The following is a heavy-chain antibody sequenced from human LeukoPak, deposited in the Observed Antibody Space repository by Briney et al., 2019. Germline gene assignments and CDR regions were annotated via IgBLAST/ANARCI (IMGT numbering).Heavy chain of an antibody. CDR2: ISSDGSST. CDR3: ARDMVY. J-gene: IGHJ4*02. D-gene: IGHD3-10*01. Sequence: GGSLRHSCAVSGFTFGSYRMHWVRHAPGKGLVWVSRISSDGSSTTYADSVKGRFTISRDNAKNTLYLQMNSLRDEDTAVYYCARDMVYWGQGTLVTVSS. V-gene: IGHV3-74*01. CDR1: GFTFGSYR.